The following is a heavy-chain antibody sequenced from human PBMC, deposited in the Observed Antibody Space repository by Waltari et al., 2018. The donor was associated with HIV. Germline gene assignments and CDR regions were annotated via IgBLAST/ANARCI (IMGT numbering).Heavy chain of an antibody. D-gene: IGHD5-12*01. CDR2: ISGYNGNT. J-gene: IGHJ4*02. Sequence: QVQLVQSGGDVKKPGASVKVSCKASGYIFTSYGITWVRQAPGQGLEWMGWISGYNGNTNYAQKLQDRVAMTTDTATGTAYMELRSLTSDDTAVYYCARGRRDGYNVDYWGQGTLVTVSS. CDR3: ARGRRDGYNVDY. V-gene: IGHV1-18*01. CDR1: GYIFTSYG.